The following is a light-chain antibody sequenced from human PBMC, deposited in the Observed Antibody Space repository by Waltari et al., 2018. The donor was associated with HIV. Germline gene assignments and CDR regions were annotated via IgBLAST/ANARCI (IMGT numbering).Light chain of an antibody. J-gene: IGKJ5*01. Sequence: EIVLTQSPATLSLSPGGGATLSCRASQSVSSQLAWYQQKPGQAPRLLIYDASNRATGIPARFSGSGSGTDFTLTISSLEPEDFAVYYCQQRSNWPLTFGQGTRLEIK. CDR1: QSVSSQ. CDR3: QQRSNWPLT. CDR2: DAS. V-gene: IGKV3-11*01.